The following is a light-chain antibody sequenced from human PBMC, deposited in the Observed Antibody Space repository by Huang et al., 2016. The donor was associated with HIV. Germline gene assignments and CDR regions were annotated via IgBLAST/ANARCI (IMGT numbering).Light chain of an antibody. CDR2: GAS. CDR1: QRVSSSY. Sequence: EIVLTQSPGTLSLSPGERATLSCRASQRVSSSYLAWYQQKPGPAPRLLIYGASSRATGIPDRFSGSGSGTDFTLTISRLEPEDFAVYYCQQYGSSPRGTFGQGTKLEIK. CDR3: QQYGSSPRGT. V-gene: IGKV3-20*01. J-gene: IGKJ2*01.